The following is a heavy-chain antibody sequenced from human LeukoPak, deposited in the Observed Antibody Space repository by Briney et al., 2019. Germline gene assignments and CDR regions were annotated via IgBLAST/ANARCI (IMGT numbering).Heavy chain of an antibody. D-gene: IGHD1-14*01. CDR2: ISDSGSNT. CDR1: GFTFSNYA. CDR3: AKEAGDFDY. V-gene: IGHV3-23*01. Sequence: GGSLRLSCAASGFTFSNYAMSWVRQAPGKGLEWVSGISDSGSNTYYADSVKGRFTISRSNSKKTVYLQMNSLRAEDTAVYYCAKEAGDFDYWGQGTLVTVSS. J-gene: IGHJ4*02.